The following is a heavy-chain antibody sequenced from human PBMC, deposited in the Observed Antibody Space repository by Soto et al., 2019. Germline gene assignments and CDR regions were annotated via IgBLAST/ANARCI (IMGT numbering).Heavy chain of an antibody. CDR1: GYSFTSYW. Sequence: PGESLKISCKGSGYSFTSYWIGWVRQMPGKGLEWMGIIYPGDSDTRYSPSFQGQVTISADKSISTAYLQWSSLKASDTAMYYCARLNGYDYVWWGYGMDVWGQGTTVTVSS. V-gene: IGHV5-51*01. CDR3: ARLNGYDYVWWGYGMDV. D-gene: IGHD3-16*01. J-gene: IGHJ6*02. CDR2: IYPGDSDT.